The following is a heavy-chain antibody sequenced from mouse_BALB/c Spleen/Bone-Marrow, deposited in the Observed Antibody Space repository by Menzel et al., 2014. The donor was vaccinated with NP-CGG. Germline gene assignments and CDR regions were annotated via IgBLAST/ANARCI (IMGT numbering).Heavy chain of an antibody. CDR1: GFTFSSYT. Sequence: EVKVEESGGGLVQPGGSLKLSCAASGFTFSSYTMSWVRQTPEKRLEWVAYISNGGGSTYYPDTVKGRFTISRDNAKNTLYLQMSSLKSEDTATYYCARGGYYFDYWGQGTTLTVSS. CDR3: ARGGYYFDY. J-gene: IGHJ2*01. V-gene: IGHV5-12-2*01. CDR2: ISNGGGST.